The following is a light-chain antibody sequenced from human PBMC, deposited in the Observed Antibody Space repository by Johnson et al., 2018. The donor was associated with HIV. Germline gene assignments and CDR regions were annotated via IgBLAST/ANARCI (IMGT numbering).Light chain of an antibody. CDR3: GTWDSSLSAYA. CDR1: SSNIGNNY. J-gene: IGLJ1*01. Sequence: QSVLTQPPSVSAAPGQKVTISCSGSSSNIGNNYVSWYQQLPGTAPKLLIYENNKRPSGIPDRFSGSKSGTSATLGITGLQTGDEADYYCGTWDSSLSAYALGTGTKVTVL. CDR2: ENN. V-gene: IGLV1-51*02.